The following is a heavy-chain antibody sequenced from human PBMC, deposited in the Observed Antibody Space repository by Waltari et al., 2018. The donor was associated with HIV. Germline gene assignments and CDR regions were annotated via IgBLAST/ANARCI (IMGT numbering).Heavy chain of an antibody. CDR2: IYSSGSV. Sequence: QVQLQESRPGLLKPSQTLSPTCTVSGGPISRGSFSWRWIRQSAGKTREWIGRIYSSGSVNYNSSVESRVTISRDTSKNQFSLLLTSVTAADSAIYYCARLSGSKGFDYWGQGTLVTVSS. CDR1: GGPISRGSFS. J-gene: IGHJ4*01. CDR3: ARLSGSKGFDY. D-gene: IGHD3-3*02. V-gene: IGHV4-61*02.